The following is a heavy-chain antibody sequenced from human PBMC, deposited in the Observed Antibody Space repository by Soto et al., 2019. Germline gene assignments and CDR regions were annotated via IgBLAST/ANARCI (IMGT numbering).Heavy chain of an antibody. CDR2: ISWNSGSI. V-gene: IGHV3-9*01. D-gene: IGHD3-3*01. J-gene: IGHJ6*01. Sequence: HLVRQAPGKGLEWVSGISWNSGSIGYADSVKGRFTISRDNAKISLYLEMNSLRDEDTALYFFFQVDDG. CDR3: FQVDDG.